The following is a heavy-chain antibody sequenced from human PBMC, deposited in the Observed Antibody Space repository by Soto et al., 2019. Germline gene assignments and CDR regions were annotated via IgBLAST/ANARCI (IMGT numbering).Heavy chain of an antibody. D-gene: IGHD5-18*01. CDR3: ARDDGGYRYGRRKYHFHX. CDR1: GFPFSSYN. Sequence: GGSLRLSCAASGFPFSSYNMNWVRQAPGKGLEWVASISASSSIYYADSMKGRFTISRDNAKNSLYLHMNDLRAEDTAVYYCARDDGGYRYGRRKYHFHXWGQGTQVTVSX. CDR2: ISASSSI. V-gene: IGHV3-21*01. J-gene: IGHJ4*02.